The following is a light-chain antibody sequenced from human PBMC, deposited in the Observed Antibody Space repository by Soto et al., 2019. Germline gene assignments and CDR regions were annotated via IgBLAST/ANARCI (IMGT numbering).Light chain of an antibody. V-gene: IGKV3-15*01. CDR2: GAS. J-gene: IGKJ1*01. Sequence: EVVMTQSPVTRSVSPGERATLSCRASRSVSHNLAWYQQKPGQAPRLLIYGASIRATGIPVRFSGSGSGTEFTLTISSLQSEDFAVYYCQQYNDWPPWTFGQGTKVEIK. CDR1: RSVSHN. CDR3: QQYNDWPPWT.